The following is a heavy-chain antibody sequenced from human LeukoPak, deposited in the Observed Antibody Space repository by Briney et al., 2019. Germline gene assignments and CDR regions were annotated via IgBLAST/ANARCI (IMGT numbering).Heavy chain of an antibody. V-gene: IGHV1-69*13. CDR3: ARDVAARPDYYYYMDV. J-gene: IGHJ6*03. Sequence: GASVKVSCKASGYTFTSYAMNWVRQAPGQGLEWMGGIIPIFGTANYAQKFQGRVTITADESTSTAYMELSSLRSEDTAVYYCARDVAARPDYYYYMDVWGKGTTVTVSS. CDR1: GYTFTSYA. CDR2: IIPIFGTA. D-gene: IGHD6-6*01.